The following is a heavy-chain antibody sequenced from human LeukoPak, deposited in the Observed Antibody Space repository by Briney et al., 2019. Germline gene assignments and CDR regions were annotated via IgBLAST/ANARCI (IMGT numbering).Heavy chain of an antibody. Sequence: GESLKISCKGSEYSFTTYWIGWVRQMPGKGLEWMGIIYPGDSNTRHSPSFQGQVTISADKSISTAYLQWSSLKASDNAMYYCARGTGRAFDIWGQGTMVTVSS. CDR1: EYSFTTYW. CDR2: IYPGDSNT. D-gene: IGHD1-14*01. V-gene: IGHV5-51*01. J-gene: IGHJ3*02. CDR3: ARGTGRAFDI.